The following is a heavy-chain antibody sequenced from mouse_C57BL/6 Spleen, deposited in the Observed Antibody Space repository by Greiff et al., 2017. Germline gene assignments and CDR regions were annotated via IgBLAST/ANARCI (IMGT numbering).Heavy chain of an antibody. J-gene: IGHJ4*01. CDR1: GYTFTDYY. Sequence: VQLKQSGPVLVKPGASVKMSCKASGYTFTDYYMNWVKQSHGKSLEWIGVINPYNGGTSYNQKFKGKATLTVDKSSSTAYMELNSLTSEDSAVYYCARSYSLYAMDYWGQGTSVTVSS. V-gene: IGHV1-19*01. D-gene: IGHD2-12*01. CDR2: INPYNGGT. CDR3: ARSYSLYAMDY.